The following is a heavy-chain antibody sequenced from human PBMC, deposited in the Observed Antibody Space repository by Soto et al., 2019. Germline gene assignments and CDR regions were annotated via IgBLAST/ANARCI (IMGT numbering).Heavy chain of an antibody. CDR1: GVTVGNNY. Sequence: EVRLVESGGGLVQPGGSLRLSCAASGVTVGNNYMSWVRQAPGKGLEWVSVTYSGGDTWYADYVKGRFTMSRDSTKNTVYLQMDSLRSEDTAVYFCARNVPVTALGYWGQGSLVTVSS. CDR2: TYSGGDT. D-gene: IGHD4-17*01. J-gene: IGHJ4*02. V-gene: IGHV3-66*01. CDR3: ARNVPVTALGY.